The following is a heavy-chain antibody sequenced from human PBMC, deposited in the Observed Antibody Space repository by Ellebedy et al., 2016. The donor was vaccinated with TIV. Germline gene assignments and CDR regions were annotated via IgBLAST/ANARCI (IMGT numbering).Heavy chain of an antibody. Sequence: GESLKISXATSGCTFSSYAMSCVRQAPGKGLEWVSGISGSGGSIHYADSVKGRFTISRDNSKNTLYLQMNSLRAEDTAVYYCVKGAWADDWGQGSLVTVSS. V-gene: IGHV3-23*01. J-gene: IGHJ4*02. CDR2: ISGSGGSI. D-gene: IGHD1-26*01. CDR3: VKGAWADD. CDR1: GCTFSSYA.